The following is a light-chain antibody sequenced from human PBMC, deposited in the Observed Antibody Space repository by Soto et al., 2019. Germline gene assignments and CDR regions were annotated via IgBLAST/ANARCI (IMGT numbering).Light chain of an antibody. Sequence: DIVLTQAPATLSLSPVERATLSCRSSQSVSSNLAWYQQKPGQAPRLLIYGASTRATGIPARFSGSGSGTEFTLTISSLQSEDFAVYYCQQYNDWPRTFGQGTKVDIK. J-gene: IGKJ1*01. CDR3: QQYNDWPRT. CDR1: QSVSSN. CDR2: GAS. V-gene: IGKV3-15*01.